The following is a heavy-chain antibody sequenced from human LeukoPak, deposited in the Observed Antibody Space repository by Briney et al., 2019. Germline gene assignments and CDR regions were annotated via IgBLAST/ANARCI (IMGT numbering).Heavy chain of an antibody. CDR2: ISSSSSYI. CDR1: GFTFSSYS. J-gene: IGHJ4*02. V-gene: IGHV3-21*01. D-gene: IGHD5-24*01. Sequence: GGSLRLSCAASGFTFSSYSMNWVRQAPGKGLEWLSSISSSSSYIYYADSVKGRFTISRDNAKNSLYLQMNSLRAEDTAVYYCARGGDGYNGMFLDYWGQGTLVTVSS. CDR3: ARGGDGYNGMFLDY.